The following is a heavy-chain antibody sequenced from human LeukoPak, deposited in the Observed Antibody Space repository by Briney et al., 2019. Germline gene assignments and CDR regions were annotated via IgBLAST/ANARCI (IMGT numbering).Heavy chain of an antibody. CDR2: IWYDGSNK. V-gene: IGHV3-33*03. CDR3: AKDQDGGMYFDY. Sequence: PGGSLRLSCVASGFTFSNYGMNWVRQAPGKGLEWVAVIWYDGSNKYYADSVKGRFTISRDKSKNTLYLQMNSLRAEDTAVYYCAKDQDGGMYFDYWGQGTLVTVSS. J-gene: IGHJ4*02. D-gene: IGHD4-23*01. CDR1: GFTFSNYG.